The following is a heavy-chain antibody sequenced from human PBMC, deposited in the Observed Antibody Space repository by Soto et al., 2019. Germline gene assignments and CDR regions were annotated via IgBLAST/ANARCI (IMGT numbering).Heavy chain of an antibody. CDR2: INHSGST. CDR1: GGSFSGYY. D-gene: IGHD2-2*01. J-gene: IGHJ5*02. V-gene: IGHV4-34*01. Sequence: QVQLQQWGAGLLKPSETLSLTCAVYGGSFSGYYWSWIRQPPGKGLEWNGEINHSGSTNYNPSPNRRVTISVDTSKNQCSLKLSAVTAADTAVYYCARGEYQLYNWFDPWGQGTLVTVSS. CDR3: ARGEYQLYNWFDP.